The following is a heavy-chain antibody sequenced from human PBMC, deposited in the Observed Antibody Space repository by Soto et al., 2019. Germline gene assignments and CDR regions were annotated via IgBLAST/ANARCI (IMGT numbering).Heavy chain of an antibody. J-gene: IGHJ4*02. D-gene: IGHD6-19*01. V-gene: IGHV3-48*02. CDR1: GFTFNIYS. CDR3: ARSVAGHFAY. CDR2: ITSDTAPI. Sequence: EVQLVESGGGLVQPGGSLRLSCAASGFTFNIYSMNWVRQAPGKGLEWVSYITSDTAPIHYADSVRGRFTITRDNAENSRFLQMNSLRDEATAAYFCARSVAGHFAYWGKGALVTVSS.